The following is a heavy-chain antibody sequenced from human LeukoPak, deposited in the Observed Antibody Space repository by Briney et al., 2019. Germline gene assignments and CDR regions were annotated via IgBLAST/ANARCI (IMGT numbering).Heavy chain of an antibody. CDR2: MFHSGST. V-gene: IGHV4-38-2*01. J-gene: IGHJ4*02. Sequence: SETLSLTCAVYGGSFSGYYWGWIRQPPGKGLEWIGSMFHSGSTYYNPSLKSRVTISLDTSKNQFSLKLSSVTAADTALYYCARGVSRGAPDYWGQGTLVTVSS. CDR1: GGSFSGYY. D-gene: IGHD3-10*01. CDR3: ARGVSRGAPDY.